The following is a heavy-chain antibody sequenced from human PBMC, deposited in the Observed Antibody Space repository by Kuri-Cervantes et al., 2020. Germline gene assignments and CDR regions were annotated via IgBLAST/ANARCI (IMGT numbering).Heavy chain of an antibody. D-gene: IGHD3-16*01. CDR2: ITTKSTNI. V-gene: IGHV3-11*06. Sequence: GESLKISCAASGFTFSDYYMSWVRQAPGKGLEWLSYITTKSTNIHYANSVKGPFTISRDNAKNSLFLEMNSLRDEDTATYFCARGGLYYYYCMDVWGQGTPVTVSS. CDR3: ARGGLYYYYCMDV. J-gene: IGHJ6*02. CDR1: GFTFSDYY.